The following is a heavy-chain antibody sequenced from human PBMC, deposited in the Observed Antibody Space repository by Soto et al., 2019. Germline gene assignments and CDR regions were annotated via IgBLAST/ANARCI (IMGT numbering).Heavy chain of an antibody. D-gene: IGHD2-21*01. Sequence: PSETLSLTCTVSGGSISSYYWSWIRQPPGKGLEWIGYIYYSGSTNYNPSLKSRVTISVDTSKNQFSLKLSSVTAADTAVYYCARVLPFSLVIDYWGQGTLVTVSS. CDR1: GGSISSYY. J-gene: IGHJ4*02. CDR2: IYYSGST. V-gene: IGHV4-59*01. CDR3: ARVLPFSLVIDY.